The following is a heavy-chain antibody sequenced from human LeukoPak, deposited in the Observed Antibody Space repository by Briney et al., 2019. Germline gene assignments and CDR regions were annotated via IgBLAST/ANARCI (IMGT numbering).Heavy chain of an antibody. CDR3: ARGGRSGYRNDAFDI. J-gene: IGHJ3*02. CDR2: IIPIFGTA. V-gene: IGHV1-69*13. Sequence: GASVKVSCKASGGTFSSYAISWVRQAPGQGLEWMGGIIPIFGTANYAQKFQGRVTITADESTSTAYMELSSLRSEDTAVYYCARGGRSGYRNDAFDIWGQGTMVTVSS. CDR1: GGTFSSYA. D-gene: IGHD5-18*01.